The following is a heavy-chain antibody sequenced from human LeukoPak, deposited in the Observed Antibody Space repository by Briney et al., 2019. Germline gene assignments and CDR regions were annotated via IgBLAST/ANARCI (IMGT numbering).Heavy chain of an antibody. CDR2: IYYSVST. Sequence: SETLSLTCTVSGGSISSYYWSWIRQPPGKGLEWIGYIYYSVSTDYNPSLKSRVTISVDTSKNQFSLTLSSVTAADTAVYYCARDRSLDSWGQGTLVTVSS. CDR3: ARDRSLDS. CDR1: GGSISSYY. J-gene: IGHJ5*01. V-gene: IGHV4-59*01.